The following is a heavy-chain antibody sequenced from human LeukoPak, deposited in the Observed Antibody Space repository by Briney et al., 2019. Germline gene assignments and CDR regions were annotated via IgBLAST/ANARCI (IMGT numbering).Heavy chain of an antibody. J-gene: IGHJ4*02. V-gene: IGHV3-30*02. Sequence: GGSLRLSCAASGFTFSSYGMHWVRQAPGKGLEWVAFIRYDGSNKYYADSVKGRFTISRDNSKNTLYLQMNSLRAEDTAVYYCANSPQPASDWSDDYWGQGTLVTVSS. CDR2: IRYDGSNK. D-gene: IGHD3-9*01. CDR1: GFTFSSYG. CDR3: ANSPQPASDWSDDY.